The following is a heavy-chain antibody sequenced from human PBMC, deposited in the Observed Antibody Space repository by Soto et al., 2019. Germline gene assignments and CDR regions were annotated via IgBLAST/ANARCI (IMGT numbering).Heavy chain of an antibody. V-gene: IGHV3-21*04. D-gene: IGHD5-18*01. J-gene: IGHJ4*02. CDR2: ISSSSSYI. CDR3: AKDQGVDTAMAYFDY. Sequence: EVQLVESGGGLVKPGGSLRLSCAASGFTFSSYSMNWVRQAPGKGLEWVSSISSSSSYIYYADSVKGRFTISRDNAKNTLYLQMNSLRAEDTAVYYCAKDQGVDTAMAYFDYWGQGTLVTVSS. CDR1: GFTFSSYS.